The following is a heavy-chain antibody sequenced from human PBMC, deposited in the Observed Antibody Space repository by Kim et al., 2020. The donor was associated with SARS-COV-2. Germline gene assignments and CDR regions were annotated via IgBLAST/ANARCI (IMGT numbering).Heavy chain of an antibody. D-gene: IGHD6-19*01. J-gene: IGHJ4*02. CDR3: ARWGSIAVAGAIFDY. Sequence: LKNRVTISVETAKNQLSLKLSSVTAADTAVYYCARWGSIAVAGAIFDYWGQGTLVTVSS. V-gene: IGHV4-39*01.